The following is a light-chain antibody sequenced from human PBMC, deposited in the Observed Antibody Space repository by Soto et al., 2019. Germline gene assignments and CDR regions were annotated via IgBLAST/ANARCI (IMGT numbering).Light chain of an antibody. CDR2: TTN. J-gene: IGLJ3*02. V-gene: IGLV7-43*01. Sequence: QAVVTQEPSLTVSPGGTVTLTCASSTGAVTSGNYPSWFQQKPGQTPRTLIYTTNSRHSWTPARFSGSLLGGKAALTPSGVQPEDEAEYYCLLYYGGAQLVFGGGTKVTVL. CDR3: LLYYGGAQLV. CDR1: TGAVTSGNY.